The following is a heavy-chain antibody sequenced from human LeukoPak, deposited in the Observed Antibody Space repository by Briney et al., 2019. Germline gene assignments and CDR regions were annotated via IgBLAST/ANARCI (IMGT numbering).Heavy chain of an antibody. CDR3: AREGRITMVRGVILNWFDP. CDR1: GYTFTGYY. D-gene: IGHD3-10*01. CDR2: INPNSGGT. V-gene: IGHV1-2*02. Sequence: ASVNVSCKASGYTFTGYYMHWVRQAPGQGLEWMGWINPNSGGTNYAQKFQGRVTMTRDTSISTAYMELSSLRSDDTAVYYCAREGRITMVRGVILNWFDPWGQGTLVTVSS. J-gene: IGHJ5*02.